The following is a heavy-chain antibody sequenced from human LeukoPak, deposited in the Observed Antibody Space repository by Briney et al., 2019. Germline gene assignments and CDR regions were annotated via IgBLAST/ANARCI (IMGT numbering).Heavy chain of an antibody. CDR2: INPNSGGT. CDR1: GYTFTGYY. CDR3: AKEGWLVRQCDY. Sequence: ASVKVSCKASGYTFTGYYMHWVRQAPGQGLEWMGWINPNSGGTNYAQKFQGRVTMTRDTSISTAYMELIRLRSDDTAVYYCAKEGWLVRQCDYWGQGTLVTVSS. J-gene: IGHJ4*02. V-gene: IGHV1-2*02. D-gene: IGHD6-19*01.